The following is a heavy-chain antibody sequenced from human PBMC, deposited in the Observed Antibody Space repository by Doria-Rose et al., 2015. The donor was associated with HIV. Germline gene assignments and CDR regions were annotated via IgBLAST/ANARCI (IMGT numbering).Heavy chain of an antibody. V-gene: IGHV2-26*01. Sequence: QITLKESGPVLVKPTETLTLTCTVSGVSLSSPGMGVSWIRQPPGQALEWLANIFSDDERSYTTSLKSRLNISRGTSKSQVILTMTDMDPVDTATYYCARIKSSRWYHKYYFDFWGQGTLVIVSA. CDR1: GVSLSSPGMG. J-gene: IGHJ4*02. D-gene: IGHD6-13*01. CDR3: ARIKSSRWYHKYYFDF. CDR2: IFSDDER.